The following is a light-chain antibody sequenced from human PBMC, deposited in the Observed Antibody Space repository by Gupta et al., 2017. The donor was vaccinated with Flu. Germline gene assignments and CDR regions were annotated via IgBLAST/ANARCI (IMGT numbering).Light chain of an antibody. J-gene: IGKJ1*01. CDR1: QSLVHRNGNIY. CDR2: RVS. V-gene: IGKV2-30*02. CDR3: KYGKSLLT. Sequence: DVVLTQSPLALPVTLGQPASISCRSSQSLVHRNGNIYLTWFLQRPGHSPRRLIYRVSNRDSGGTDRFSGGGAGNDLTLKSSMREDEDGGVYYGKYGKSLLTFGQGTKLEIK.